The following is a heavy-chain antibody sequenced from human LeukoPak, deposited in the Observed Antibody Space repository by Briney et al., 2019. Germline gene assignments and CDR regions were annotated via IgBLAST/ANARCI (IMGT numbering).Heavy chain of an antibody. CDR1: GGSISGSSYY. D-gene: IGHD5-12*01. V-gene: IGHV4-39*07. J-gene: IGHJ4*02. CDR3: ARGRSVDIVATIHH. CDR2: TNHSGST. Sequence: SETLSLTCTVSGGSISGSSYYWSWIRQPPGKGLEWIGETNHSGSTNYNPSLKSRVTISVDTSKNQFSLKLSSVTAADTAVYYCARGRSVDIVATIHHWGQGTLVTVSS.